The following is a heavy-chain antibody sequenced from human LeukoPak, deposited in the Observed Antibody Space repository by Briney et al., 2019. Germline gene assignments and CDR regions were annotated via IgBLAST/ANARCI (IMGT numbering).Heavy chain of an antibody. CDR2: IYYSGST. J-gene: IGHJ6*03. D-gene: IGHD3-22*01. CDR1: GGSISSYY. V-gene: IGHV4-59*01. Sequence: SETLSLTCTVSGGSISSYYWSWIRQPPGKGLEWIGYIYYSGSTNYNPSLKSRVTISVDTSKNQFSLKLSSVTAADTAVYYCAREDDYYDSSGYYVGGYYYMDVWGKGTTVTISS. CDR3: AREDDYYDSSGYYVGGYYYMDV.